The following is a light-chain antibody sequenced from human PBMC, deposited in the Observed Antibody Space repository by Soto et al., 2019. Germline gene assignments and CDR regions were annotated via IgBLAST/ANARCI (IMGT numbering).Light chain of an antibody. Sequence: EVVMTQSPVTLSVSPGERAALSCRASQSVRTNLAWYQQKPGQAPRLLIYGASTRATGIPARFSGSGSGTDFILTISSLQSEDFAVYFCQQYNYWPPYTFGQGTKLEIK. CDR1: QSVRTN. V-gene: IGKV3-15*01. CDR2: GAS. J-gene: IGKJ2*01. CDR3: QQYNYWPPYT.